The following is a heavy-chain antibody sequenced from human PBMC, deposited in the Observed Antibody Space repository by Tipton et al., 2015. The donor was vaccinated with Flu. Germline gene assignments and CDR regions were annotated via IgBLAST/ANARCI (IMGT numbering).Heavy chain of an antibody. CDR3: ARALNSGREYTFDI. CDR2: MYSAGNT. D-gene: IGHD1-26*01. V-gene: IGHV3-53*01. CDR1: GFSVSNNY. Sequence: SLRLSCAASGFSVSNNYLSWVRQAPGKGLEWVSVMYSAGNTDYADSVKGRFTISRDNSMNTLYLQMNSLRAEDTAVYYCARALNSGREYTFDIWGRGTVVTVSS. J-gene: IGHJ3*02.